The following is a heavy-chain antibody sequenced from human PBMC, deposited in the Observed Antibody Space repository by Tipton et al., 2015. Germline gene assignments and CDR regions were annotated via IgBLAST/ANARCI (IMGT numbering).Heavy chain of an antibody. CDR2: IYYSGST. Sequence: TLSLTCTVSGGSVNSGGHYWTWMRLHPGKGLEWIGHIYYSGSTDYNSSLRKRVTISLDTSKNQVALKLRSVTAADTAVFYCARVHYYNGWSPGLRFGPWGQGTLVTVSS. V-gene: IGHV4-31*03. D-gene: IGHD3-10*01. CDR3: ARVHYYNGWSPGLRFGP. CDR1: GGSVNSGGHY. J-gene: IGHJ5*02.